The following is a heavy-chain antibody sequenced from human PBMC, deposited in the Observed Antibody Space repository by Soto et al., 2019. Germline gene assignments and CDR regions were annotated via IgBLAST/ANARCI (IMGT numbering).Heavy chain of an antibody. D-gene: IGHD2-8*02. Sequence: SETLSLTCAVYGGSLSGYSWTWIRQPPGTGLEWIGEINHSGSTNYNPSLKSRVTISVDTSKNQFSLKLTSVTAADTAVYYCARDKITGLFDYWGQGTLVTVSS. CDR2: INHSGST. CDR3: ARDKITGLFDY. V-gene: IGHV4-34*01. J-gene: IGHJ4*02. CDR1: GGSLSGYS.